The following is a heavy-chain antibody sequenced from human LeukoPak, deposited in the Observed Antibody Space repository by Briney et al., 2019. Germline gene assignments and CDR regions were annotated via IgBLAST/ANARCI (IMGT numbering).Heavy chain of an antibody. D-gene: IGHD6-13*01. J-gene: IGHJ4*02. Sequence: GGSLRLSCAASGFTFSSYSMNWVRQAPGKGLEWVSSISSSSSYIYYADSVKGRFTISRDNAKHSLYLQLNSLRAEDTAVYYCARGISPAAGPDYWGQGTLVTVSS. CDR1: GFTFSSYS. CDR3: ARGISPAAGPDY. V-gene: IGHV3-21*01. CDR2: ISSSSSYI.